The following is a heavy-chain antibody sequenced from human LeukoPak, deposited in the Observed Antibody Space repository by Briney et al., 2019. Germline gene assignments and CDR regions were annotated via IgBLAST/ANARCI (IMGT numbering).Heavy chain of an antibody. CDR1: GYTFTGYY. J-gene: IGHJ6*02. V-gene: IGHV1-2*04. D-gene: IGHD6-13*01. CDR2: INPNSGGT. Sequence: ASVKVSCKASGYTFTGYYMHWVRQAPGQGLEWMGWINPNSGGTNYAQKFQGWVTMTRDTSISTAYMEPSRLRSDDTAVYYCARDRGPMRDYSSRGVSYGMDVWGQGTTVTVSS. CDR3: ARDRGPMRDYSSRGVSYGMDV.